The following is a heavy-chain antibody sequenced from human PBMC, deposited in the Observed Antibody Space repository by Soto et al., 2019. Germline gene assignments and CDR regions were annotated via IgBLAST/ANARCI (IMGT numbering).Heavy chain of an antibody. J-gene: IGHJ3*02. CDR3: ARDCSGGSCYGNDAFDI. D-gene: IGHD2-15*01. Sequence: GSLRLSCTASGSTFRTYGMNWVRQAPGKGLEWVSSISNSGDYIYYADSVQGRFTISRDNAKNSLYLQMNSLRDEDTAVYYCARDCSGGSCYGNDAFDIWGQGTMVTVSS. CDR2: ISNSGDYI. CDR1: GSTFRTYG. V-gene: IGHV3-21*01.